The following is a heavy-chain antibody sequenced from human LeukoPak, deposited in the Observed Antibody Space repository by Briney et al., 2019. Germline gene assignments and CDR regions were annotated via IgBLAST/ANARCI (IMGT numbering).Heavy chain of an antibody. CDR2: IYTSGST. Sequence: SQTLSLTCTVSGGSISSGSYYWSWIRQPAGRGLEWIGGIYTSGSTNYIPSLKRRVTLSQDTSKNHFSLKRSSMPAPDTAVYYCARVSAAYDFWSGGYYYYMGVWGKGTTVTVSS. CDR1: GGSISSGSYY. CDR3: ARVSAAYDFWSGGYYYYMGV. J-gene: IGHJ6*03. V-gene: IGHV4-61*02. D-gene: IGHD3-3*01.